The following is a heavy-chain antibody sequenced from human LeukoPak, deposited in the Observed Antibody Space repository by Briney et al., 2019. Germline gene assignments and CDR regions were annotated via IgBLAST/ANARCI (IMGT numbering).Heavy chain of an antibody. CDR3: TGDAKAAGYT. J-gene: IGHJ4*02. Sequence: SETLSLTCTVSGGSLSSDSWSWMRQSDGKGLEWIGRIYGSGRTAYNPSLKSRVTISMEPSKNQFSLKMTCMTSADTALDYCTGDAKAAGYTGGPGALVTVSS. D-gene: IGHD3-16*02. CDR2: IYGSGRT. V-gene: IGHV4-4*07. CDR1: GGSLSSDS.